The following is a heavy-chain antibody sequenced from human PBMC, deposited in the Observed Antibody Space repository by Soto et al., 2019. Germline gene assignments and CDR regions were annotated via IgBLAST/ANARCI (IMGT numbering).Heavy chain of an antibody. CDR3: ARGSANYYANVDY. CDR1: GFTFSSYG. V-gene: IGHV3-33*01. J-gene: IGHJ4*02. Sequence: QVQLVESGGGVVQPGRSLRLSCAASGFTFSSYGMHWVRQAPGKGLEWVAVIWYDGSNKYYADSVQGRFTISRDNSKNTLYLQMNSLRAEDTAVYYCARGSANYYANVDYWGQGTLVTVSS. D-gene: IGHD1-26*01. CDR2: IWYDGSNK.